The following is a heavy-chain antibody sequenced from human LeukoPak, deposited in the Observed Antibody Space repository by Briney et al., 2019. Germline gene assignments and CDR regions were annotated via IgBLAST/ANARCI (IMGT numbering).Heavy chain of an antibody. Sequence: SETLSLTCAVSGYSISSGYYWGWLRQPPGKGLEWIGSIYHSGSTYYDPSLKSRVTISVDTSKNQFSLKLSSVTAADTAVYYCARAGGFDPWGQGTLVTVSS. V-gene: IGHV4-38-2*01. CDR3: ARAGGFDP. J-gene: IGHJ5*02. CDR1: GYSISSGYY. D-gene: IGHD1-14*01. CDR2: IYHSGST.